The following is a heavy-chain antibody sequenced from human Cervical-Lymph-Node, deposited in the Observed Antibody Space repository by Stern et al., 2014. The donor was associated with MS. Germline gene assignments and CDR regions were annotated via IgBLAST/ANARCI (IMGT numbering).Heavy chain of an antibody. D-gene: IGHD1-26*01. CDR3: ATTRWDLFTWNWFDP. CDR1: GGSISSSGYY. V-gene: IGHV4-61*02. J-gene: IGHJ5*02. Sequence: VQLEESGPGLVKPSQTLSLTCTVSGGSISSSGYYWSWIRQPADKGLEWIGRIRDSGSTYYNPSLKSRVTMSMDTAKNHLSLKLPSVTAADTAVYYCATTRWDLFTWNWFDPWGQGTLVTVSS. CDR2: IRDSGST.